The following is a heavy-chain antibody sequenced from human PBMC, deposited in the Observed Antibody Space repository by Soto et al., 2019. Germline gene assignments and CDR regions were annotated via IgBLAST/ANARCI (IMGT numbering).Heavy chain of an antibody. CDR2: INWNSGSI. CDR1: GFTFDDYA. CDR3: IKDESINWYSGHFRH. D-gene: IGHD6-13*01. J-gene: IGHJ1*01. Sequence: GGSLRLSCAASGFTFDDYAMHWVRQVPGRGLEWVSGINWNSGSIGYGDSVKGRFAISRDNAKNSLHLQMNSLSAEDTAFYYCIKDESINWYSGHFRHWGQGTLVTVSS. V-gene: IGHV3-9*01.